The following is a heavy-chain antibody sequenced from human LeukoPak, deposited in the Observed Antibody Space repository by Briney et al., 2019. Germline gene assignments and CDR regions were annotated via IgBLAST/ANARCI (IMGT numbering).Heavy chain of an antibody. D-gene: IGHD3-10*01. J-gene: IGHJ4*02. V-gene: IGHV4-39*01. Sequence: PETLSLTCTVSGGSISSSSYYWGWIRQPPGKGLEWIGSIYYSGSTYYNPSLKSRVTISVDTSKNQFSLKLSSVTAADTAVYYCARLELYFDYWGQGTLVTVSS. CDR2: IYYSGST. CDR1: GGSISSSSYY. CDR3: ARLELYFDY.